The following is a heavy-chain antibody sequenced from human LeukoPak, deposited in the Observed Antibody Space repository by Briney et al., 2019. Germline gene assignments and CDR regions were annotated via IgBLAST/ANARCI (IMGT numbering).Heavy chain of an antibody. J-gene: IGHJ6*02. CDR1: GYTFTSYD. Sequence: ASVKVYCKASGYTFTSYDINWVRQSTGQGLEWMGWMNPNSGNTGYAQKFQGRVTMTRNTSISTAYMELSSLRSEDTAVYYCARGLLHRARHTYYYGMDVWGQGTTVTVSS. V-gene: IGHV1-8*01. CDR2: MNPNSGNT. D-gene: IGHD3-10*01. CDR3: ARGLLHRARHTYYYGMDV.